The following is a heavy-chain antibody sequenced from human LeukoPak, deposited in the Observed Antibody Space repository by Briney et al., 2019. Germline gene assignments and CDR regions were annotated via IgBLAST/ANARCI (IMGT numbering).Heavy chain of an antibody. D-gene: IGHD4-17*01. V-gene: IGHV3-23*01. CDR1: GFTFSTYA. CDR2: ISVECSGK. CDR3: AKGLCGDYSRFDY. J-gene: IGHJ4*02. Sequence: GGSLTPSCAASGFTFSTYAMIWVPQSPGKGLDCVSIISVECSGKNYDDPVKGRLIIIRDDSKNTLYLQMNSLRAEDKAVYYCAKGLCGDYSRFDYWGQGTLVTVSS.